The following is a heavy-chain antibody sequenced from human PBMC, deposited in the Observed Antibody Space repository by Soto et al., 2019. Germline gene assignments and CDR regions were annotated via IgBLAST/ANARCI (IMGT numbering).Heavy chain of an antibody. CDR2: IKGDGSST. D-gene: IGHD3-3*02. V-gene: IGHV3-74*01. CDR1: GFSFSGYW. J-gene: IGHJ4*02. CDR3: ARGGAYICGPKYE. Sequence: EVQLVESGGGLVQPGGSLRLSCATSGFSFSGYWIHWVRQAPGKGLVWVSHIKGDGSSTNYADSVKCRFTISRDYAKNTLYMQMNGLRVEDTVVYYCARGGAYICGPKYEWGQGTLVTVSS.